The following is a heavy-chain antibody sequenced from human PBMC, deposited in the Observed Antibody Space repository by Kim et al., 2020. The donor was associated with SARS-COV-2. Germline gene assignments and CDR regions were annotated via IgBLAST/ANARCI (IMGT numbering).Heavy chain of an antibody. Sequence: YAQKLQGRVTMTTDTSTSTAYMELRSLRSDDTAVYYCAKSYYYDQGWFDPWGQGTLVTVSS. CDR3: AKSYYYDQGWFDP. J-gene: IGHJ5*02. V-gene: IGHV1-18*01. D-gene: IGHD3-22*01.